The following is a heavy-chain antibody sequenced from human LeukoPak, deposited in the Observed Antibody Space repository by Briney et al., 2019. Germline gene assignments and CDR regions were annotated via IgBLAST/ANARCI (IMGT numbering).Heavy chain of an antibody. D-gene: IGHD2-21*02. Sequence: SETLSLTCAVSGYSIGSGYYWGWIRQPPGKGLERIGSIYHTKTTSYNPSLTSRVTISVDTSKSQFSLRLSSVTAADTAVYYCARVSGDDSGHFHLWGQGTLVTVSS. J-gene: IGHJ1*01. CDR2: IYHTKTT. CDR3: ARVSGDDSGHFHL. V-gene: IGHV4-38-2*01. CDR1: GYSIGSGYY.